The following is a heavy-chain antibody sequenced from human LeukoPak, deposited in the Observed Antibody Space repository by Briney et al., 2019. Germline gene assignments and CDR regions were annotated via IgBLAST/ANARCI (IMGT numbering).Heavy chain of an antibody. J-gene: IGHJ3*02. CDR1: GGSISSGGYS. CDR3: ARDHGVYAFDI. CDR2: IYYSGST. V-gene: IGHV4-31*11. Sequence: NASETLSLTCAVSGGSISSGGYSWSWIRQPPGKGLEWIGYIYYSGSTYYNPSLKSRVTISVDTSKNQFSLKLSSVTAADTAVYYCARDHGVYAFDIWGQGTMVTVSS. D-gene: IGHD2-8*01.